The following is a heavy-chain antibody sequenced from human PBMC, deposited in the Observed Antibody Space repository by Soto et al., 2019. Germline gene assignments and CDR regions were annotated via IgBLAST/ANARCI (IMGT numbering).Heavy chain of an antibody. Sequence: QVQLQQWGAGLLKPSETLSLGCAVYGESFSGYYWNWIRQPPGKGLEWIGEITDSGSANYKPSLASRVTISVDTSKKQFYLRLNSVTAADAAVYYCARRRRGITMVRGTYAMDVWGQGTTVTVSS. CDR3: ARRRRGITMVRGTYAMDV. D-gene: IGHD3-10*01. J-gene: IGHJ6*02. CDR2: ITDSGSA. CDR1: GESFSGYY. V-gene: IGHV4-34*01.